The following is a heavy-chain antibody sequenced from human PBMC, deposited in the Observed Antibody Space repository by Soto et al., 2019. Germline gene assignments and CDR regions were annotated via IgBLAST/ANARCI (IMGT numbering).Heavy chain of an antibody. CDR3: ARRDFVHDYGDSEEVYSGGCFDL. CDR1: GGSISSSSYY. Sequence: QLQLQESGPGLVKPSETLSLTCTVSGGSISSSSYYWGWIRQPPGKGREWIGSIYYSGSTYYNPSLKSRDTISVDTSKNQFSLKLSSVTAADTAVYYCARRDFVHDYGDSEEVYSGGCFDLWGRGTLVTVSS. V-gene: IGHV4-39*01. J-gene: IGHJ2*01. D-gene: IGHD4-17*01. CDR2: IYYSGST.